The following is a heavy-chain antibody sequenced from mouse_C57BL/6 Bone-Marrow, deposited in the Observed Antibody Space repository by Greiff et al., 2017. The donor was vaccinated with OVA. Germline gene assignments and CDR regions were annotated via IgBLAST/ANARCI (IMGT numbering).Heavy chain of an antibody. D-gene: IGHD2-3*01. V-gene: IGHV5-9*01. J-gene: IGHJ4*01. CDR1: GFTFSSYT. CDR2: ISGGGGNT. CDR3: AGWLLPYAMDY. Sequence: EVHLVESGGGLVKPGGSLKLSCAASGFTFSSYTMSWVRQTPEKRLEWVATISGGGGNTYYPDSVKGRFTISRANAKNTLYLQMSSLRSEDTALYYCAGWLLPYAMDYWGQGTSVTVSS.